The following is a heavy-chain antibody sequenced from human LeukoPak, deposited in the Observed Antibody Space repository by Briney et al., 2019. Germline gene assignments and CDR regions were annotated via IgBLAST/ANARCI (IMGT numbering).Heavy chain of an antibody. D-gene: IGHD3-10*01. CDR1: GYTFTSYG. CDR2: ISAYNGNT. CDR3: ARVGRLLWFGEFPDFDY. J-gene: IGHJ4*02. Sequence: ASVKVSCKASGYTFTSYGISWVRQAPGQGLEWMGWISAYNGNTNYAQKLQGRVTMTTDTSTSTAYMELRSLRSDDTAVYYCARVGRLLWFGEFPDFDYWGQGTLVTVSS. V-gene: IGHV1-18*01.